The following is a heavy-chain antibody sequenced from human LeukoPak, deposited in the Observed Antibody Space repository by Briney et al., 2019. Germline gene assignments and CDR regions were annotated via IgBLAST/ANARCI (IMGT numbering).Heavy chain of an antibody. J-gene: IGHJ4*02. V-gene: IGHV3-23*01. D-gene: IGHD1-26*01. CDR1: GFIFTSYA. CDR2: ISGSGGST. CDR3: AKHNVGSHRGYFGY. Sequence: GGSLRLSCAASGFIFTSYAMSWVRQAPGKGLEWVSTISGSGGSTYSADSVKGRFTISRDNSKNTLYLQMNSLRAEDTAIYYCAKHNVGSHRGYFGYWGQGTLVTVSS.